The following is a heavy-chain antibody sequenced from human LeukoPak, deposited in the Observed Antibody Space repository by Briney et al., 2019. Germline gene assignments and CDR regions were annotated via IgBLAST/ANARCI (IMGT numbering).Heavy chain of an antibody. V-gene: IGHV4-39*07. CDR3: VRIAVAGNYFDY. CDR2: IYYSGST. CDR1: GGSISSGDYY. J-gene: IGHJ4*02. Sequence: SETLSLTCTVSGGSISSGDYYWSWIRQPPGKGLEWIGNIYYSGSTSYNPSLKSRVTISLDTSKNQFSLKLSSVTAADTAVYYCVRIAVAGNYFDYWGQGTLVTVSS. D-gene: IGHD6-19*01.